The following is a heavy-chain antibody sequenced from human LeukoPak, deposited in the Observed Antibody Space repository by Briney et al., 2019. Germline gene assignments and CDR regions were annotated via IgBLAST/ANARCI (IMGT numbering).Heavy chain of an antibody. V-gene: IGHV4-59*01. CDR3: ATGVHGIAAAGDYYFDY. D-gene: IGHD6-13*01. Sequence: SETLSLTCTVSGGSLRSYYCSWIWQPPGKGLEWIGYMYYRGNTNYNPSLKSRVTISVDTSKNQFSLKLSSVTAADTAVYYCATGVHGIAAAGDYYFDYWGQGTLVTVSS. CDR2: MYYRGNT. J-gene: IGHJ4*02. CDR1: GGSLRSYY.